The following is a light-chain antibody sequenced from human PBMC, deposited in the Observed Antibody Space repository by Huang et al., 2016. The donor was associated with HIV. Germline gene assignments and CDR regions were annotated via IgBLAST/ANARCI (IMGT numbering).Light chain of an antibody. Sequence: DIQMTQSPSSLSASVGDRVTLTCRATENIATYLNWYQQKPRKAPRLLINFASTLQSGFPSRFSGSGSGTDFTLTISSLQPEDFAIYYCQQSHTTPRTFGQGTKVEVK. V-gene: IGKV1-39*01. CDR1: ENIATY. CDR2: FAS. CDR3: QQSHTTPRT. J-gene: IGKJ1*01.